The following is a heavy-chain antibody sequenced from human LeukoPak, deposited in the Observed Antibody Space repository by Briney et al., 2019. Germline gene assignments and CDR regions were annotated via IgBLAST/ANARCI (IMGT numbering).Heavy chain of an antibody. Sequence: SETLSLTCTVSGGSISSYYWSWIRQPAGKGLEWIGRIYTSGSTNYNPSLKSRVTMSVDTSKNQFSLKLSSVTAADTAVYYCTRRRGGWGEGEFDFWGQGIPVTVST. J-gene: IGHJ4*02. V-gene: IGHV4-4*07. CDR3: TRRRGGWGEGEFDF. CDR1: GGSISSYY. D-gene: IGHD3-16*01. CDR2: IYTSGST.